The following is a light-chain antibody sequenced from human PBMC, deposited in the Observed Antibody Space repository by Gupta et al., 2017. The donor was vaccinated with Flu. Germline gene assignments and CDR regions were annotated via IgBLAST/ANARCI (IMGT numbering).Light chain of an antibody. J-gene: IGKJ2*01. CDR2: EVS. Sequence: PTPLQLSPGEGTSLSCMASQGVSSYLAWYQQKPGQAPRLLISEVSNRSTGIPARSSGSGSGTXFTLTIXSLEPEDFAVYYCQQRSNWPKTFGXGTKLEIK. CDR3: QQRSNWPKT. V-gene: IGKV3-11*01. CDR1: QGVSSY.